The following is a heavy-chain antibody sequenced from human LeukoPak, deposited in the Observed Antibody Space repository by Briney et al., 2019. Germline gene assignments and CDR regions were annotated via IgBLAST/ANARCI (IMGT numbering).Heavy chain of an antibody. CDR3: ASSSYRSFYDSSGYYPFDY. V-gene: IGHV4-34*01. CDR1: GGSFSGYY. CDR2: INHSGST. D-gene: IGHD3-22*01. Sequence: SETLSLTCAVYGGSFSGYYWSWIRQPPRKGLEWIGEINHSGSTNYNPSLKSRVIISVDTSKNQFSLKLSSVTAADTAVYYCASSSYRSFYDSSGYYPFDYWGRETLVTVSS. J-gene: IGHJ4*02.